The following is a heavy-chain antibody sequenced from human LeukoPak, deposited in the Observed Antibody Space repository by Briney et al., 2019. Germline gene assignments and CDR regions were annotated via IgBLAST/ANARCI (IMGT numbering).Heavy chain of an antibody. D-gene: IGHD2-2*01. Sequence: SETLSLTCTVSGGSISSYYWSWIRQPAGKGLEWIGRIYTSGSTNYNPSLKSRVTISVDKSKNQFSLKLSSVTAADTAVYYCARDSVNIVVVPAAIVDPYYYMDVWGKGTTVTVSS. J-gene: IGHJ6*03. CDR2: IYTSGST. V-gene: IGHV4-4*07. CDR1: GGSISSYY. CDR3: ARDSVNIVVVPAAIVDPYYYMDV.